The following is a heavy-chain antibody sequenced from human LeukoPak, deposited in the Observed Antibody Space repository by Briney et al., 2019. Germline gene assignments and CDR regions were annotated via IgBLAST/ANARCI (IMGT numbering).Heavy chain of an antibody. CDR3: ARMTTVTNIDY. CDR2: IIPILGIA. D-gene: IGHD4-17*01. Sequence: SVKVSCKASGGTFSSYAISWVRQAPGQGLEWMGRIIPILGIANYAQKFQGRVTITADESTSTAYMELSSLRSEDTAVYYCARMTTVTNIDYWGQGTLVTVSS. J-gene: IGHJ4*02. V-gene: IGHV1-69*04. CDR1: GGTFSSYA.